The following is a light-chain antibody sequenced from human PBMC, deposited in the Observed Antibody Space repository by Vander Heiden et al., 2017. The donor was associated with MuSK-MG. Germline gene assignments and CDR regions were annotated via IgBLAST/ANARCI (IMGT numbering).Light chain of an antibody. CDR1: SGSIASNF. V-gene: IGLV6-57*01. Sequence: NFMLTQPHSVSASPGKTVTISCPRSSGSIASNFVQWYQQRPGSSPTTVIYEDNQRPSGVPDRFSGSIDSSSNSASLIISGLKTEDEADYYCQSYDSSIPVVFGGGTKLTVL. CDR2: EDN. J-gene: IGLJ2*01. CDR3: QSYDSSIPVV.